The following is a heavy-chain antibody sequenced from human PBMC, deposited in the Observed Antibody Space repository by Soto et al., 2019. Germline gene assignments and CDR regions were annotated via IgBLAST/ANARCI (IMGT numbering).Heavy chain of an antibody. J-gene: IGHJ4*02. CDR3: ARVLPGGWVEPGAIRGYLDT. V-gene: IGHV1-69*01. Sequence: QVQLVQSGAVVKEPGSSVKVSCKASGDTFSNYATTWVRQAPGQGLEWMGAIIPLFGTITYAQNFQGRVTITADESTRTAYMELSSLRSDDTAVYYCARVLPGGWVEPGAIRGYLDTWGQGTLVTVSS. D-gene: IGHD6-19*01. CDR2: IIPLFGTI. CDR1: GDTFSNYA.